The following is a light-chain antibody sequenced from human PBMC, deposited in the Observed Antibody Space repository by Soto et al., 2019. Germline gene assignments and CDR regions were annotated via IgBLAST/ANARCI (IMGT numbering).Light chain of an antibody. Sequence: DTQMTQSPSTLSASVGDRVTVTCRASQSISNWLAWYQQKPGKAPKLLIYKASTLESGVPSRFSGSGSGTEFTLTISGPQPDDFASYYCQQYDSYAYTFGQGTKVEIK. CDR1: QSISNW. J-gene: IGKJ2*01. CDR3: QQYDSYAYT. V-gene: IGKV1-5*03. CDR2: KAS.